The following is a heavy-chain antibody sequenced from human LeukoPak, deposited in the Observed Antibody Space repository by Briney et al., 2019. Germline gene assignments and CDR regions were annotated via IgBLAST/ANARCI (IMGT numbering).Heavy chain of an antibody. D-gene: IGHD3-10*01. CDR1: GGSISSGSYY. J-gene: IGHJ4*02. CDR2: IYTSGST. V-gene: IGHV4-61*02. Sequence: SETLSLTCTVSGGSISSGSYYWSWIRQPAGKGLEWIGRIYTSGSTNYNPSLKIRVNIPVDTSKNQFSLQLSSVTAADTAVYYCARGPPEDGSGSYYDYWGQGTQVTVSS. CDR3: ARGPPEDGSGSYYDY.